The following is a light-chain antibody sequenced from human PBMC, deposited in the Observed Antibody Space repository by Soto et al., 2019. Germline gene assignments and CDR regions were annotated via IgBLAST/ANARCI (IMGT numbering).Light chain of an antibody. J-gene: IGKJ1*01. Sequence: EIVLTQSPGTLSLSPGERATLSCRASQSVSSSYLAWYQQKPGQAPRLLIYGASSRATGIPDRFSGSGSGTDFPLRISRLEHEDFAVYYCQQYGSSHWTFGQGTKVEIK. V-gene: IGKV3-20*01. CDR1: QSVSSSY. CDR3: QQYGSSHWT. CDR2: GAS.